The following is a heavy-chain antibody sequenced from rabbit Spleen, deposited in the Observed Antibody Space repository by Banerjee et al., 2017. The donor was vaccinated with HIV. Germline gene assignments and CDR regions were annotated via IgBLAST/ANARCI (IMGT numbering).Heavy chain of an antibody. J-gene: IGHJ6*01. V-gene: IGHV1S40*01. Sequence: QSLEESGGGLVKPGGTLTLTCTASGFSFSSSSYMCWVRQAPGKGLEWIACMHGGSSGSAYYASWAKGRFTISRTSSTTVTLQWTSLTAADTATYFCARGATGSLYYGMDFWGPGTLVTVS. CDR1: GFSFSSSSY. D-gene: IGHD4-2*01. CDR2: MHGGSSGSA. CDR3: ARGATGSLYYGMDF.